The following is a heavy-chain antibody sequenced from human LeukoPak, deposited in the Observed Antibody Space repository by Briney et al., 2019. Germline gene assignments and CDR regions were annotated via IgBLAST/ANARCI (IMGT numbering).Heavy chain of an antibody. Sequence: KPSQTLSLTCTVSGGSISSSSYYWGWIRQPPGKGLEWIGSIYYSGSTYYNPSLKSRVTISVDTSKNQFSLKLSSVTAADTAVYYCARDRGEGRFIAAAGLYYFDYWGQGTLVTVSS. D-gene: IGHD6-13*01. CDR1: GGSISSSSYY. CDR2: IYYSGST. J-gene: IGHJ4*02. V-gene: IGHV4-39*07. CDR3: ARDRGEGRFIAAAGLYYFDY.